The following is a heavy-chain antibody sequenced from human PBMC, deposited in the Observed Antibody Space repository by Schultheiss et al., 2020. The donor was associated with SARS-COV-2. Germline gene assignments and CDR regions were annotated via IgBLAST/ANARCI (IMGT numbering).Heavy chain of an antibody. Sequence: AGSLRLSCRVSGVTFTKYAMSWVRQAPGKGLEWVSAITGSGTSTYYADYVRGRFTISRDNRKSTLYLQMNSLRAEDTAVYYCASTVTTDYFDYWGQGTLVTVSS. V-gene: IGHV3-23*01. CDR1: GVTFTKYA. J-gene: IGHJ4*02. CDR3: ASTVTTDYFDY. D-gene: IGHD4-17*01. CDR2: ITGSGTST.